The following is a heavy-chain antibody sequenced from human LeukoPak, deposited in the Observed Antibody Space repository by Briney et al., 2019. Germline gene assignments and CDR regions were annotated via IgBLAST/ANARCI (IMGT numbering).Heavy chain of an antibody. CDR2: INHSGST. V-gene: IGHV4-34*01. J-gene: IGHJ5*02. CDR1: GGSFSGYY. CDR3: ARRRYSSSWYQTTRFDP. Sequence: PSETLSLTCAVYGGSFSGYYWSWIRQPPGKGLEWIGEINHSGSTNYNPSLKSRVTISVDTSKNQFSLKLSSVTAADTAVYYCARRRYSSSWYQTTRFDPWGQGTLVTVSS. D-gene: IGHD6-13*01.